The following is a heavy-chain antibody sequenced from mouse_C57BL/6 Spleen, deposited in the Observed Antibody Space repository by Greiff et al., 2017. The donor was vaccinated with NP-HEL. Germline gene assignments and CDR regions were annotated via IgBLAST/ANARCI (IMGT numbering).Heavy chain of an antibody. Sequence: EVKLVESGPGLVKPSQSLSLTCSVTGYSITSGYYWNWIRQFPGNKLEWMGYISYDGSNNYNPSLKNRISITRDTSKNQFFLKLNSVTTEDTATYYCARGPYGSSYGYFDVWGTGTTVTVSS. J-gene: IGHJ1*03. CDR2: ISYDGSN. CDR1: GYSITSGYY. V-gene: IGHV3-6*01. D-gene: IGHD1-1*01. CDR3: ARGPYGSSYGYFDV.